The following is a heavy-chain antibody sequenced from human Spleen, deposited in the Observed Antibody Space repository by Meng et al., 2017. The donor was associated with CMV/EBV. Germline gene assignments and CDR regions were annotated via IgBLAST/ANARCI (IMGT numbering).Heavy chain of an antibody. CDR2: IYPNSGGT. CDR3: ARDLRFLEWVSQGHALDY. V-gene: IGHV1-2*02. D-gene: IGHD3-3*01. J-gene: IGHJ4*02. Sequence: ASVKVSCKASGYRFTDHYFHWVRQAPGQGLEWMGWIYPNSGGTHYAQKFQGRLTVTRDTSISTGYMELSSLGSDDTAVYYCARDLRFLEWVSQGHALDYWGQGTLVTVSS. CDR1: GYRFTDHY.